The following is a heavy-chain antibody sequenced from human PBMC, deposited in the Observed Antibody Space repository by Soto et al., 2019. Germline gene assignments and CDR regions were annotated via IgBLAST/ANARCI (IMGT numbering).Heavy chain of an antibody. V-gene: IGHV3-33*01. CDR3: ARAGREYVGIAARLNGFDP. Sequence: QVQLVESGGGVVQPGRSLRLSCAASGFTFSSYGMHWVRQAPGKGLEWVAVIWYDGSNKYYADSVKGRFTISRDNSKNTLHLQMSGLRAEDTPVYYCARAGREYVGIAARLNGFDPWGQGSLVTVSS. CDR2: IWYDGSNK. CDR1: GFTFSSYG. D-gene: IGHD6-6*01. J-gene: IGHJ5*02.